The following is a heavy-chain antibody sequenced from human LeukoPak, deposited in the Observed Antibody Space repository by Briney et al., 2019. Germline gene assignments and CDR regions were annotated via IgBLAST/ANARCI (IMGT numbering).Heavy chain of an antibody. CDR3: ARDSIAILDY. CDR1: GFTFSSYE. J-gene: IGHJ4*02. CDR2: ISSSGSTI. V-gene: IGHV3-48*03. D-gene: IGHD6-6*01. Sequence: GGSLRLSCAASGFTFSSYEMNWVRQAPGKGLEWVSYISSSGSTIYYADSVKGQFTISRDNAKNSLYLHMNSLRAEDTAVYYCARDSIAILDYWGQGTLVTVSS.